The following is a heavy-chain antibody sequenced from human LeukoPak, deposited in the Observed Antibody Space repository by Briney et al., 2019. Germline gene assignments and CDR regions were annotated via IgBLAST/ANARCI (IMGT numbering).Heavy chain of an antibody. CDR3: GKDYSDFWSGYSPSDYMDV. CDR1: GFTFSSYA. CDR2: ISGSGGST. Sequence: GGSLRLSCAASGFTFSSYAMSWVRQAPGKGLEWVSAISGSGGSTYYGDPVKGRFTISRDNSKNTLYLQMNSLRGEDTAVYYCGKDYSDFWSGYSPSDYMDVWGKGTTVTVSS. J-gene: IGHJ6*03. D-gene: IGHD3-3*01. V-gene: IGHV3-23*01.